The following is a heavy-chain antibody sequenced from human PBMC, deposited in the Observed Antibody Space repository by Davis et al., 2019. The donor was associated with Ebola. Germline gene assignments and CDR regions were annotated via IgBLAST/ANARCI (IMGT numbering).Heavy chain of an antibody. CDR3: AKDLFWWSASDV. Sequence: GESLKTPCAASGFSLRSCAIRWVRQAPGKGLEWVSGIGSYSGTHYAHCVKGRLTISSDDSKNTLYLQMNSLRGEDTAIYYCAKDLFWWSASDVWGQGTTVTVS. J-gene: IGHJ6*02. V-gene: IGHV3-23*01. CDR1: GFSLRSCA. CDR2: IGSYSGT. D-gene: IGHD2-8*02.